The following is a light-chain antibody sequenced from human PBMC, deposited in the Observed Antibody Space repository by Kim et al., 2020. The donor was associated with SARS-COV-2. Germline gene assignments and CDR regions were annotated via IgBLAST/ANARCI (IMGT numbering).Light chain of an antibody. CDR3: QQNGSSPVT. CDR1: QSVSSSN. CDR2: GAS. J-gene: IGKJ4*01. V-gene: IGKV3-20*01. Sequence: SPGESATPSCRASQSVSSSNLAWYRQKVGRAPRLLIYGASSRATGIPDRFSGSGSGTDFTLTISRLETEDFAVYYCQQNGSSPVTFGGGTKVDIK.